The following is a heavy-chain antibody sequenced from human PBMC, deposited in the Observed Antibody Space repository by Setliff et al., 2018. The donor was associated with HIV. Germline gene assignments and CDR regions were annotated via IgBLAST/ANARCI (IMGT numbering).Heavy chain of an antibody. J-gene: IGHJ3*02. CDR1: GYNFINNG. D-gene: IGHD3-10*01. V-gene: IGHV1-18*03. CDR2: ISSYNGNT. Sequence: ASVKVSCKASGYNFINNGISWVRQAPGQGLEWMAWISSYNGNTNYAPKFQGRVTLTTDTSTSTAYMELNSLRSEDMAVYYCAGAPHEGLLWFGGGGFDIWGQGTMVTVSS. CDR3: AGAPHEGLLWFGGGGFDI.